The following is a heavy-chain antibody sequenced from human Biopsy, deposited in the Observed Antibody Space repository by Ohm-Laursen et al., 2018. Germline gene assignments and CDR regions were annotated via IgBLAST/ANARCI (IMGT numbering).Heavy chain of an antibody. CDR2: IIPMFGPA. D-gene: IGHD1-26*01. CDR3: ASSNSGTYDV. Sequence: SSVKVSCKASGGTFSSDAITWVRQAPGQGLEWMGGIIPMFGPANYAQKCQGRVTITADESTSTAYMELSSLRSEDTAVYYCASSNSGTYDVWGQGTTVTVSS. V-gene: IGHV1-69*01. J-gene: IGHJ6*02. CDR1: GGTFSSDA.